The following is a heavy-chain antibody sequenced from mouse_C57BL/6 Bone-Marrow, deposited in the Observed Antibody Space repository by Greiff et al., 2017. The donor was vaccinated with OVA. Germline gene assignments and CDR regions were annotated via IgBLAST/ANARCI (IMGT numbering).Heavy chain of an antibody. Sequence: QVQLQQPGAELVRPGSSVKLSCKASGYTFTSYWMDWVKQRPGQGLEWIGNIYPSDSETHYNQKFKDKATLTVDKSSSTAYMQLSSLTSEDSAVYYGETYGRMGYYAMDYWGQGTSVTVSS. V-gene: IGHV1-61*01. CDR2: IYPSDSET. J-gene: IGHJ4*01. D-gene: IGHD1-1*02. CDR1: GYTFTSYW. CDR3: ETYGRMGYYAMDY.